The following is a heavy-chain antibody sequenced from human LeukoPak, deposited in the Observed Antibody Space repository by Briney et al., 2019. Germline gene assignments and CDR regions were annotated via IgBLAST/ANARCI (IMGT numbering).Heavy chain of an antibody. Sequence: ASVKGSSKASVYTFTVYYMHWVRHAPGQGLEWMGWIKPLTGDTNSAQKFQGRVTMTRDTSITTAYMELSRLRSDDTAVYYCARDKRPAPAASFDIWGQEKLVRVSS. CDR3: ARDKRPAPAASFDI. CDR1: VYTFTVYY. J-gene: IGHJ3*02. CDR2: IKPLTGDT. D-gene: IGHD2-2*01. V-gene: IGHV1-2*02.